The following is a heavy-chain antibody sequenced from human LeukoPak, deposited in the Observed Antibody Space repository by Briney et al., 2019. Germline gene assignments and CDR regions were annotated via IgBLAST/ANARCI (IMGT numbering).Heavy chain of an antibody. V-gene: IGHV3-23*01. J-gene: IGHJ4*02. CDR2: ISGSGGST. CDR1: GFTFNNYA. Sequence: GGSLRLSCAASGFTFNNYAMSWVRQAPGKGLEWVSAISGSGGSTYYADSVKGRFTISRDNSKNTLYLQMNSLRAEDTAVYYCAKEVGRYFDWTHTYFDYWGQGTLVTVSS. CDR3: AKEVGRYFDWTHTYFDY. D-gene: IGHD3-9*01.